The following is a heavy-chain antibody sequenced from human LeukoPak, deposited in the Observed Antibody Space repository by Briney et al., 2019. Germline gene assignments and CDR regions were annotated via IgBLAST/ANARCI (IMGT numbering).Heavy chain of an antibody. CDR2: IYTSGST. V-gene: IGHV4-4*07. CDR1: GGSISSYY. D-gene: IGHD2-2*01. J-gene: IGHJ6*02. Sequence: SETLSLTCTVSGGSISSYYWSWIRQPAGKGLEWIGRIYTSGSTNYNPSLKSRVTMSVDTSKNHFSLKLSSVTAADTAVYYCAREAYCSSTSCYLYYYGMDVWGQGTTVTVSS. CDR3: AREAYCSSTSCYLYYYGMDV.